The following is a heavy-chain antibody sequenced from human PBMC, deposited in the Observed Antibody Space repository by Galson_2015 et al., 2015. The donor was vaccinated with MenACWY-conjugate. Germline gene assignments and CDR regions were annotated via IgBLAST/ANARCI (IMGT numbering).Heavy chain of an antibody. CDR3: VHVSEFYDGRSYYRDAFDI. CDR2: ISWHNDK. CDR1: GFSLRTRGVS. V-gene: IGHV2-5*01. Sequence: PTHPLTLPCTFPGFSLRTRGVSMGCIRQPPGKAPEWLALISWHNDKRYSPSRQRRLTIPKDPTKTQVALRVTNMDPVDTATHYCVHVSEFYDGRSYYRDAFDIWGQGTLVTVSS. J-gene: IGHJ3*02. D-gene: IGHD3-22*01.